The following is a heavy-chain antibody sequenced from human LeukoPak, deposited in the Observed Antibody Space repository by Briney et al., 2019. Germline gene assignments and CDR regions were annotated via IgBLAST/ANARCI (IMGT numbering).Heavy chain of an antibody. D-gene: IGHD3-10*01. J-gene: IGHJ4*02. V-gene: IGHV4-61*02. CDR2: IYTSGST. CDR3: AREMVRGVISGFDY. Sequence: PSETLSLTCTVSGGSISSGSYYWSWIRQPAGKGLEWIGRIYTSGSTNYNPSLKSRVTISVDTSKNQFSLKLSSVTAADTAVYYCAREMVRGVISGFDYWGQGTLVTVSS. CDR1: GGSISSGSYY.